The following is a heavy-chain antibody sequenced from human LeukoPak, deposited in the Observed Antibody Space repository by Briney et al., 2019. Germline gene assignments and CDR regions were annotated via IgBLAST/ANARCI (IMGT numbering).Heavy chain of an antibody. CDR3: ARGMGSSGYYPPDAFDI. CDR2: IIPIFGTA. J-gene: IGHJ3*02. D-gene: IGHD3-22*01. Sequence: ASVKVSCKASGGTFSSYAISWVRQAPGQGLEWMGGIIPIFGTANYAQKFQGRVTITADESTSTAYMELSSLRSEDTAVYYCARGMGSSGYYPPDAFDIWGQGTMVTVSS. V-gene: IGHV1-69*13. CDR1: GGTFSSYA.